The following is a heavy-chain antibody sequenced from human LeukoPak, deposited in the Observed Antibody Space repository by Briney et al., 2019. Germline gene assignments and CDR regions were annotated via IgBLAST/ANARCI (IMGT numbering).Heavy chain of an antibody. D-gene: IGHD3-16*01. CDR1: GFTFSSYS. V-gene: IGHV3-21*01. CDR2: ISSSSSYI. J-gene: IGHJ6*02. Sequence: GGSLRLSCAASGFTFSSYSMNWVRQAPGKGLEWVSSISSSSSYIYYADSVKGRFTISRDNAKNSLYLQMNSLRAEDTAVYHCARFWDWGYYYYYYGMDVWGQGTTVTVSS. CDR3: ARFWDWGYYYYYYGMDV.